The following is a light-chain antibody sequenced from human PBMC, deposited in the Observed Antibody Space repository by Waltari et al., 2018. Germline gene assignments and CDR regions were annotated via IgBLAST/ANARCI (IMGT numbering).Light chain of an antibody. J-gene: IGKJ1*01. CDR3: HQYYSPPLT. Sequence: EIVMTQSPDSLAVSLGERASINCKSSQTVLNRSNNKNHLAWFQQKPGHPPRLLIYWASTRDSGVPERFRGSGSGTEFTLTINTMQAEDVAVYYCHQYYSPPLTFGQGTKVEV. CDR2: WAS. V-gene: IGKV4-1*01. CDR1: QTVLNRSNNKNH.